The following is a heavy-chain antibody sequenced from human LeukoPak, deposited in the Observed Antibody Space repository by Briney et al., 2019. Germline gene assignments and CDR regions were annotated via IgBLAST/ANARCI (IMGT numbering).Heavy chain of an antibody. D-gene: IGHD3-22*01. Sequence: SETLSLTCTVSGGSISSYYWSWIRQPQGKGLEWIGYIYYSGSTNYNPSLKSRVTISVDTSKNQFSLKLSSVTAADTAVYYCARVRANYYYDSSGYDAFDIWGQGTMVTVSS. CDR2: IYYSGST. CDR1: GGSISSYY. CDR3: ARVRANYYYDSSGYDAFDI. J-gene: IGHJ3*02. V-gene: IGHV4-59*01.